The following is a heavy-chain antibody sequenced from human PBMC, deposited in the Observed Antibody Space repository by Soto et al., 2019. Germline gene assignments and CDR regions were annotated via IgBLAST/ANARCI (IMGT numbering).Heavy chain of an antibody. Sequence: PGGSLRLSCAASGFTFSSYAMIWVRQAPGKGLEWVSAISGSGSSTYYADSVKGRFTISRDNSKNTLYLQMNSLRAEDTAVYYCAKEVHDSSGWYKWNWFDPWGQGTLVTVSS. CDR1: GFTFSSYA. D-gene: IGHD6-19*01. CDR2: ISGSGSST. J-gene: IGHJ5*02. V-gene: IGHV3-23*01. CDR3: AKEVHDSSGWYKWNWFDP.